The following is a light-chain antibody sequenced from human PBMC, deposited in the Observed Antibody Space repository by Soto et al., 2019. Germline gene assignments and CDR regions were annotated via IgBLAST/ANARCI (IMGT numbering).Light chain of an antibody. CDR1: SSDVGSYNL. J-gene: IGLJ1*01. Sequence: QSALTQPASVSGSPGQSITISCTGNSSDVGSYNLVSWYQQHPGKAPKLMIYEVSMRPSGVSNRFSGSKSGNTASLTISGLQAEDEADYYCCSYAGSTLYVFGTGTQVTVL. V-gene: IGLV2-23*02. CDR3: CSYAGSTLYV. CDR2: EVS.